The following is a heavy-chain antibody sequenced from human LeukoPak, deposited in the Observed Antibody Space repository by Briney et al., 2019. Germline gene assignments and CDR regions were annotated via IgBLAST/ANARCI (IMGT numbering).Heavy chain of an antibody. CDR2: INPNSGGT. V-gene: IGHV1-2*02. CDR1: GYKFIGFY. Sequence: GASVKVSCKASGYKFIGFYIHWVRQAPGQGLEWMGWINPNSGGTNYAEKFQGRVTMTRDTSITTAYMELSSLRSEDTAVYYCARAPEIDSRGSYTDYWGQGTLVTVSS. J-gene: IGHJ4*02. D-gene: IGHD3-22*01. CDR3: ARAPEIDSRGSYTDY.